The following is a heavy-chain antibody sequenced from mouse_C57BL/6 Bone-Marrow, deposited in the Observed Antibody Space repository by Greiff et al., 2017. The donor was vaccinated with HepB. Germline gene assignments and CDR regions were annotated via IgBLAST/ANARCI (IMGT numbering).Heavy chain of an antibody. V-gene: IGHV1-4*01. Sequence: VQLQQSGAELARPGASVKMSCKASGYTFTSYTMHWVKQRPGQGLEWIGYINPSSGYTKYNQKFKDKATLPADKSSSTAYMQLSSLTSEDSAVYYCVYYSWFAYWGQGTLVTVSA. CDR3: VYYSWFAY. D-gene: IGHD1-1*01. J-gene: IGHJ3*01. CDR1: GYTFTSYT. CDR2: INPSSGYT.